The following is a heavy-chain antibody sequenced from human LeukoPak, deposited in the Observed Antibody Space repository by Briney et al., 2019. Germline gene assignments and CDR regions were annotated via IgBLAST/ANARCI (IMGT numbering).Heavy chain of an antibody. D-gene: IGHD3-16*01. CDR3: ARGNVGGFHPGY. CDR2: IYYSGST. V-gene: IGHV4-39*01. Sequence: PSETLSLTCTVSGGSIGSSSYYWGWIRQPPGKGLEWIGNIYYSGSTSYNPSIKSRVTIYVDTSKNQFSLKLSSVTAADTAVYYCARGNVGGFHPGYWGQGTLVTVSS. J-gene: IGHJ4*02. CDR1: GGSIGSSSYY.